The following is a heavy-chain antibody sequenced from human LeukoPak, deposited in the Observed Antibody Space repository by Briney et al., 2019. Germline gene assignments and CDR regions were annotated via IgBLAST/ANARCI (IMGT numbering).Heavy chain of an antibody. CDR2: IRDDGSEG. J-gene: IGHJ4*02. D-gene: IGHD3-22*01. Sequence: GGSLRLSCASSGFTFSSYWMSWVRQAPGKGPEWVANIRDDGSEGYYVDSVRGRFTISRDNAKNLLYLHMNSLRAEDMAVYYCARASDYYDSSGCFDYWGQGTLVTVSS. CDR3: ARASDYYDSSGCFDY. CDR1: GFTFSSYW. V-gene: IGHV3-7*01.